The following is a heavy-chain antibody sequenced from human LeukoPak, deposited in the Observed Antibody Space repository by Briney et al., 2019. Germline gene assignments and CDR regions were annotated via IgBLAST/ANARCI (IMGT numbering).Heavy chain of an antibody. CDR1: GFTFSSYG. J-gene: IGHJ4*02. Sequence: GGSLRLSCAASGFTFSSYGMTWVRQAPGKGLEWVSAISDSGGFTYYADSVKGRFTISRDNSKNTLYLQMNSLRAEDTAVYYCARGGAARPDFWGQGTLVTVSS. CDR2: ISDSGGFT. D-gene: IGHD6-6*01. V-gene: IGHV3-23*01. CDR3: ARGGAARPDF.